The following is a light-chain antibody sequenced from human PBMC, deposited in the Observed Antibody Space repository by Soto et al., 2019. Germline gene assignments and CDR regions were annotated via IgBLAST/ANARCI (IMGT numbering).Light chain of an antibody. CDR1: QSVSSN. CDR3: QQYNNWPRT. V-gene: IGKV3-15*01. J-gene: IGKJ1*01. Sequence: EIVMTQSPATLSVSPGERATISCRTSQSVSSNLAWYQQKPGQAPRLLIYGASTRATGIPARFSGSGSGTEFTLTISRLEPEDFAVYYCQQYNNWPRTFGQGTKVDIK. CDR2: GAS.